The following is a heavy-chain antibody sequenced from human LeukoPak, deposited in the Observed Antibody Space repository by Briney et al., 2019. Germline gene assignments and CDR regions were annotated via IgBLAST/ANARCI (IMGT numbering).Heavy chain of an antibody. CDR3: ASGRAARPGYFDY. J-gene: IGHJ4*02. V-gene: IGHV3-30-3*01. D-gene: IGHD6-6*01. CDR1: GFTFSNYA. Sequence: PGGSLRLSCAASGFTFSNYAMHWVRQALGKGLEWVAVISYDGSNKYYADSVKGRFTISRDNSKNTLYLQMNSLRAEDTAVYYCASGRAARPGYFDYWGQGTLVTVSS. CDR2: ISYDGSNK.